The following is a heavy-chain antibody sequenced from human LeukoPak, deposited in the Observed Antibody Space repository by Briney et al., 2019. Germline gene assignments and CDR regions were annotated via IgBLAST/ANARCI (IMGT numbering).Heavy chain of an antibody. CDR2: IKQDGSEK. J-gene: IGHJ4*02. V-gene: IGHV3-7*01. CDR1: GFTFSTYA. Sequence: GGSLRLSCAASGFTFSTYAMTWVRQAPGKGLEWVANIKQDGSEKYYVDSVKGRFTISRDNAKNSLYLQMNSRRADDTAVYYCARDGNGYYYRDYGGQETLVTVSS. CDR3: ARDGNGYYYRDY. D-gene: IGHD1-26*01.